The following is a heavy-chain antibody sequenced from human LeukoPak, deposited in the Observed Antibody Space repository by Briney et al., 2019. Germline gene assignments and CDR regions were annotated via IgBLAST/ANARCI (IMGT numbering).Heavy chain of an antibody. J-gene: IGHJ5*02. Sequence: SETLSLTCTVSGGSISSGSWWTWVRQPPGKGLEWIGEIYHSGRTNYNPSLKSRVTISVDKSKNQFSLKLSSVTAADTAVYYCAREGMSGYSYGPWGQGTLVTVSS. V-gene: IGHV4-4*02. CDR3: AREGMSGYSYGP. D-gene: IGHD5-18*01. CDR2: IYHSGRT. CDR1: GGSISSGSW.